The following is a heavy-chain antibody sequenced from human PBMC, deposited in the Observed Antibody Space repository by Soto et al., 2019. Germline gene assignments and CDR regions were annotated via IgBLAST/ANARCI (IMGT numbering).Heavy chain of an antibody. D-gene: IGHD7-27*01. Sequence: PGGSLRLSCAASGFTFSNYWTHWVRQAPGKGLVWVSRISGDGSTTTYADFVKGRFTISRDNAKNTLYLQMDSLGADDTAVYYCTRGGTSATYWGLFDYWGQGAPVTVSS. V-gene: IGHV3-74*01. CDR2: ISGDGSTT. CDR1: GFTFSNYW. J-gene: IGHJ4*02. CDR3: TRGGTSATYWGLFDY.